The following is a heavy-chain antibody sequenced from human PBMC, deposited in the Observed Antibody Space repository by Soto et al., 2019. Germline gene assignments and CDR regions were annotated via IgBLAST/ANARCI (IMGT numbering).Heavy chain of an antibody. CDR1: GDSINSNYC. Sequence: QVQLQESGQGLVRPSGTLSLTCAVSGDSINSNYCWTWVRQPPGKGLEWIAEIYYSGGTSYNPSLKSRVTISMDKSKNQFSLNLTSVTAADTAMYYCARDTGWGLGYWGQGTLVTVSS. CDR2: IYYSGGT. V-gene: IGHV4-4*02. CDR3: ARDTGWGLGY. D-gene: IGHD6-19*01. J-gene: IGHJ4*02.